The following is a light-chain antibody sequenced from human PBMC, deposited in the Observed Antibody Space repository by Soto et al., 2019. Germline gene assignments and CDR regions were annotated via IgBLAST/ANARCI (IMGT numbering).Light chain of an antibody. V-gene: IGKV1-5*03. CDR2: KAS. CDR1: QSISSW. J-gene: IGKJ1*01. CDR3: QQYNSYSRT. Sequence: DTQMTQSPSTLSASVGDRVTITCRASQSISSWLAWYQQKPGKAPKLLIYKASSLESGVPSRFSGSGSGTEFTLTISSLQPDDFATYYCQQYNSYSRTFGQGIKVEIK.